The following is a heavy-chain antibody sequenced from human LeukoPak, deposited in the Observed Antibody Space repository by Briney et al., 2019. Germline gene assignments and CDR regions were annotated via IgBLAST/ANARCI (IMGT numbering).Heavy chain of an antibody. V-gene: IGHV1-69*05. CDR3: ARGGYSYGWVDYYYYYMDV. J-gene: IGHJ6*03. CDR1: GGTFSSYA. Sequence: SVKVSYKASGGTFSSYAISWVRQAPGQGLEWMGGIIPIFGTANYVQKFQGKVTITRNTSISTAYMELSSLRSEDTAVYYCARGGYSYGWVDYYYYYMDVWGKGTTVTVSS. CDR2: IIPIFGTA. D-gene: IGHD5-18*01.